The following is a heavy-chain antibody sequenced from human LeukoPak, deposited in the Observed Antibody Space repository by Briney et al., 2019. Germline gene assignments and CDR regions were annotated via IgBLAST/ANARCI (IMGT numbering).Heavy chain of an antibody. CDR3: ANVKYYDILTGYYAPFDF. D-gene: IGHD3-9*01. J-gene: IGHJ4*02. V-gene: IGHV1-69*13. CDR2: IIPIFGTA. Sequence: SVKVSCKASGGTFSSYAISWVRQAPGQGLEWMGGIIPIFGTANYAQKFQGRGTITADESTSTAYMELSSLRSEDTAVYYRANVKYYDILTGYYAPFDFWGKGNLVTVSS. CDR1: GGTFSSYA.